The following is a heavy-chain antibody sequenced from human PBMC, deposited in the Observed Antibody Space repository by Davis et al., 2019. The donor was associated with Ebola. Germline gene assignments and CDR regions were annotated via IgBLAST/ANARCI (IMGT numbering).Heavy chain of an antibody. V-gene: IGHV3-23*01. CDR2: LIGSGAMT. Sequence: PGGSLRPSCVPSGFTLSNDAMSWVRQAPGKGLAWVPGLIGSGAMTYYADSVRGRFTISRDNYKNTLLLQMYSLRVEDTAVYYCARGLWEEFDQWGQGTPVTVSS. CDR3: ARGLWEEFDQ. CDR1: GFTLSNDA. J-gene: IGHJ4*02. D-gene: IGHD1-26*01.